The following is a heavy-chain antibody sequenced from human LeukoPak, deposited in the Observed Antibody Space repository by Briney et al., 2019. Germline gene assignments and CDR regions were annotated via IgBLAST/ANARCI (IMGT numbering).Heavy chain of an antibody. CDR1: GGSISSSNW. J-gene: IGHJ6*03. CDR3: ARDSPVGGTVWVDMHV. CDR2: IYHSGST. D-gene: IGHD3-16*01. V-gene: IGHV4-4*02. Sequence: SETLSLTCAVSGGSISSSNWWSWVRQPPGKGLEWIGEIYHSGSTNYNPSLKSRVTISVDTSKNQFSLKLSSVTAADAAVYYCARDSPVGGTVWVDMHVWGKGTTVTISS.